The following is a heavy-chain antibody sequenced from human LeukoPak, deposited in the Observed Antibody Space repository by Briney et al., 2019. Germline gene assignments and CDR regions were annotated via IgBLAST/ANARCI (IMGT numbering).Heavy chain of an antibody. CDR3: ANVSRDHGDYRPDAFDT. CDR2: ISWNSGSI. CDR1: GFTFDDYA. D-gene: IGHD4-17*01. V-gene: IGHV3-9*03. J-gene: IGHJ3*02. Sequence: GRSLRLSCAASGFTFDDYAMHWVRQAPGKGLEWVSGISWNSGSIGYADSVKGRFTISRDNAKNSLYLQMNSLRAEDMALYYGANVSRDHGDYRPDAFDTWGQGTMVTVSS.